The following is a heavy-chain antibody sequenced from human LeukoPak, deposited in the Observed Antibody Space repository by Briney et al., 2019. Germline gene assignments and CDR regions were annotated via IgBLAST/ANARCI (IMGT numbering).Heavy chain of an antibody. CDR2: INHSGST. D-gene: IGHD4-17*01. J-gene: IGHJ4*02. CDR1: GGSFSGYY. CDR3: ARHAPMTTYDY. V-gene: IGHV4-34*01. Sequence: PSETLSLTCAVYGGSFSGYYWSWIRQPPGKGLEGIGEINHSGSTNYNPSLKSRVIISVDTSKNQFSLKLSSVTAADTAVYYCARHAPMTTYDYWGQGTLVTVSS.